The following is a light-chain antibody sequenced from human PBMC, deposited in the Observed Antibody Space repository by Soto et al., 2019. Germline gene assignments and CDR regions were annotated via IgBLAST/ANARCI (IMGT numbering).Light chain of an antibody. Sequence: DIQMTQSPSSLSASVGARVPITCRASQSISSYLNWYQQKPGKAPKLLIYDASTLETGVPSRFSGSGSGTDFTLTISSLQPEDFATYYCLQDYNYPLTFGGGTKVDIK. CDR1: QSISSY. J-gene: IGKJ4*01. CDR2: DAS. V-gene: IGKV1-39*01. CDR3: LQDYNYPLT.